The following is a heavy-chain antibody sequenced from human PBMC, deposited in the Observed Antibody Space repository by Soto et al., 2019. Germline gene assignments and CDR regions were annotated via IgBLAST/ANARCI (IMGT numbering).Heavy chain of an antibody. D-gene: IGHD6-19*01. CDR2: IVPIFGTT. V-gene: IGHV1-69*12. CDR1: GGTFSNYA. CDR3: GGVGAGAGLYNSPGLDA. J-gene: IGHJ6*04. Sequence: QVQLVQSGAEVKKPGSSVKVSCKVSGGTFSNYAIDWVRLAPGHGLEWMGGIVPIFGTTYYTQKFQGRATIIADDPTPTPCLGRGSLSSENTPIYSWGGVGAGAGLYNSPGLDAGGKGTAVPVPS.